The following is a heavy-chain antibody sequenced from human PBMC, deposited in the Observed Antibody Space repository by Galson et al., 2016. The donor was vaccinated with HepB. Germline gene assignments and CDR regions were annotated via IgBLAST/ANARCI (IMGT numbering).Heavy chain of an antibody. Sequence: SLRLSCAASGLRFSSYGMYWVRQAPGKGLEWVAVISHDGRKKYYGDSVQGRFTISRDNSKNTLYLQMNSLRAEDTAVYYCAKAKLWFGELLPGDWGQGTLVIVSS. V-gene: IGHV3-30*18. CDR1: GLRFSSYG. CDR3: AKAKLWFGELLPGD. J-gene: IGHJ4*02. CDR2: ISHDGRKK. D-gene: IGHD3-10*01.